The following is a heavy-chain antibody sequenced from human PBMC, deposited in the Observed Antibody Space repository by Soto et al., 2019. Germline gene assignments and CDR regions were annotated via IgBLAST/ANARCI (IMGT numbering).Heavy chain of an antibody. Sequence: QVQLVQSGAEVKKPGASVKVSCKASGYTFTSYAMHWVRQAPGQRLEWMGWINAGNGNTKYSQKFQGRVTITRDTSASTAYMELSSLRSEDTAVYYCARDGPGYCSGGSCYSIYYGMDVWGQGTTVTVS. J-gene: IGHJ6*02. CDR3: ARDGPGYCSGGSCYSIYYGMDV. D-gene: IGHD2-15*01. CDR1: GYTFTSYA. V-gene: IGHV1-3*01. CDR2: INAGNGNT.